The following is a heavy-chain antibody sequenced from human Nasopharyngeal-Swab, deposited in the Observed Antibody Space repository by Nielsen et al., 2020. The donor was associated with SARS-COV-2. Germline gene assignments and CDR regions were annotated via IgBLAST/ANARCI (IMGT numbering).Heavy chain of an antibody. J-gene: IGHJ6*03. CDR3: ARADYYYMDV. CDR1: GGSISSYS. Sequence: SQTLSLTWAVSGGSISSYSWSWIRLPPGKGLEWIGYIYYSGSTNYNPSLKSRVTISVDTSKNQFSLKLSSVTAADTAVYYCARADYYYMDVWGKGTTVTVSS. CDR2: IYYSGST. V-gene: IGHV4-59*01.